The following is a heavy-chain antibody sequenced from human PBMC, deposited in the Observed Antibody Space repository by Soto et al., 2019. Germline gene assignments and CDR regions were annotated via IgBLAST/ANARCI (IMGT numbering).Heavy chain of an antibody. CDR3: ASALPLLPPASSFDP. Sequence: QVQLVQSGAEVKKPGASVKVSCKASGYTFTSYGISWVRQAPGQGLEWMGWISAYNGNTNHAQKLQGRVTMTTDTSTSTAYMELRSLRSDHTSVYYCASALPLLPPASSFDPWGQGTLVTVSS. CDR1: GYTFTSYG. D-gene: IGHD2-2*01. CDR2: ISAYNGNT. V-gene: IGHV1-18*01. J-gene: IGHJ5*02.